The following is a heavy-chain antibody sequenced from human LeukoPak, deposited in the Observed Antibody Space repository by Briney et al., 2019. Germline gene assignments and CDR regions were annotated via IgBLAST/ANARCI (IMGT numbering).Heavy chain of an antibody. D-gene: IGHD3-22*01. CDR3: ARADSSGYYHPIN. J-gene: IGHJ4*02. Sequence: PGGSLRLSCAASGFTFSSYTMNWVRQAPGKGLEWVSSISGSSSCIYYADSVKGRFTISRDNAKNSLYLQMNSLRAEDTAVYYCARADSSGYYHPINWGQGTLVTVSS. V-gene: IGHV3-21*01. CDR1: GFTFSSYT. CDR2: ISGSSSCI.